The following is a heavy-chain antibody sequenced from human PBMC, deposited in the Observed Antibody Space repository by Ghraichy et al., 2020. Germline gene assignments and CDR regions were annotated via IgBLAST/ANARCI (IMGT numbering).Heavy chain of an antibody. CDR1: RGSIRNYY. V-gene: IGHV4-4*07. CDR2: FYSSGSS. Sequence: SETLSLTCTVSRGSIRNYYWSWIRQPAGKGLEWIGRFYSSGSSRYNPSLKSLVSMSVDTSQNQISLKLTSVTAADTAVYYCARSLSAYSSTSYYYYGLDVWGQGTTVTVSS. D-gene: IGHD6-19*01. CDR3: ARSLSAYSSTSYYYYGLDV. J-gene: IGHJ6*02.